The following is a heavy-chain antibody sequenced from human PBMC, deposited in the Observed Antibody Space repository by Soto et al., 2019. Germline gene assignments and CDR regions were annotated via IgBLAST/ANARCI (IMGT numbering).Heavy chain of an antibody. J-gene: IGHJ4*02. D-gene: IGHD3-3*01. CDR2: IYYSGST. CDR3: ARSGYYDFWSGYYTDY. V-gene: IGHV4-61*01. CDR1: GGSVSSGSYY. Sequence: SETLSLTCTVSGGSVSSGSYYWSWIRQPPGKGLEWIGYIYYSGSTNYNPSLKSRVTISVDTSKNQFSLKLSSVTAADTAVYYCARSGYYDFWSGYYTDYWGQGTLVTSPQ.